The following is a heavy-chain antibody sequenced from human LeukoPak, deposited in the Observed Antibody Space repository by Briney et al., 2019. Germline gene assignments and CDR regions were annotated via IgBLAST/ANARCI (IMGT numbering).Heavy chain of an antibody. Sequence: SETLSLTCTVSGGSISSYYWSWIRRPPGKGLEWIGYIYYSGSTNYNPSLKSRVTISVDTSKNQFSLKLSSVTAADTAVYYCARVRRYSSGWYYFDYWGQGTLVTVSS. D-gene: IGHD6-19*01. V-gene: IGHV4-59*01. CDR1: GGSISSYY. CDR3: ARVRRYSSGWYYFDY. CDR2: IYYSGST. J-gene: IGHJ4*02.